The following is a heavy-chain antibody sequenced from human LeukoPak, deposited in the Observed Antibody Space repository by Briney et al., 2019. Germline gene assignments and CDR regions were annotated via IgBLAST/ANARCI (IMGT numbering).Heavy chain of an antibody. V-gene: IGHV3-30-3*01. CDR2: ISYDGSNK. D-gene: IGHD6-19*01. CDR3: ARDFYSIAVAGCFDL. Sequence: GGSLRLSCAASGFTFSSYAMHWVRQAPGKGLEWVAVISYDGSNKYYADSVKGRFTISRDNSKNTLYLQKNSLRAEDTAVYYCARDFYSIAVAGCFDLWGRGTLVTVSS. CDR1: GFTFSSYA. J-gene: IGHJ2*01.